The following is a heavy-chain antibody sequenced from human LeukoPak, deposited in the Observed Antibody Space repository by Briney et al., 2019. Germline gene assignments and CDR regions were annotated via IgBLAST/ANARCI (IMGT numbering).Heavy chain of an antibody. V-gene: IGHV3-48*03. CDR1: GFTFSSYE. Sequence: PGGSLRLSCAASGFTFSSYEMNWVRQAPGKGLEWVSYISSGGNTIYYADSVMGRFTISRDNAKNSLYLQMNSLRAEDTAVYNCAREGTAMVSFDYWGQGTLVTVSS. CDR3: AREGTAMVSFDY. D-gene: IGHD5-18*01. J-gene: IGHJ4*02. CDR2: ISSGGNTI.